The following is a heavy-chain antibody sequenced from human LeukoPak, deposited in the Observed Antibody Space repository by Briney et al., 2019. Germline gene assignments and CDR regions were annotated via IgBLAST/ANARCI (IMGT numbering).Heavy chain of an antibody. CDR1: GFTFSSYA. J-gene: IGHJ4*02. V-gene: IGHV3-23*01. CDR2: ISGSGGST. Sequence: PGGSLRLSCAASGFTFSSYAMTRVRQAPGKGLEWVSAISGSGGSTYYADSVKGRFTISRDNSRNTLYLQMNSLRAEDTAVYYCARRVVYYFDYWGQGTLVTVSS. CDR3: ARRVVYYFDY. D-gene: IGHD2-15*01.